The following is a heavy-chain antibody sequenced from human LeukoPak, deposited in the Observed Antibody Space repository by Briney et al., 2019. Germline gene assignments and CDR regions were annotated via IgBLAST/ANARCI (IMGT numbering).Heavy chain of an antibody. J-gene: IGHJ3*02. Sequence: GGSLRLSCAASGFTFSDYYMSWIRQAPGKGLGWVSYISSSSSYTNYADSVKGRFTISRDNAKNSLYLQMNSLRAEDTAVYYCARDGSITMVREYDAFDIWGQGTMVTVSS. CDR3: ARDGSITMVREYDAFDI. D-gene: IGHD3-10*01. CDR1: GFTFSDYY. V-gene: IGHV3-11*05. CDR2: ISSSSSYT.